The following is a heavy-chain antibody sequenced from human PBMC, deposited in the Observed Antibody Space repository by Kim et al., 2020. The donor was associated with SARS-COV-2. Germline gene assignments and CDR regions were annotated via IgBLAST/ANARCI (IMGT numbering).Heavy chain of an antibody. CDR3: ARVRGSGSYHYYYYYGMDV. CDR2: ISAYNGNT. V-gene: IGHV1-18*01. CDR1: GYTFTSYG. D-gene: IGHD3-10*01. Sequence: ASVKVSCKASGYTFTSYGISWVRQAPGQGLEWMGWISAYNGNTNYAQKLQGRVTMTTDTSTSTAYMELRSLRSDDTAVYYCARVRGSGSYHYYYYYGMDVWGQGTTVTVSS. J-gene: IGHJ6*02.